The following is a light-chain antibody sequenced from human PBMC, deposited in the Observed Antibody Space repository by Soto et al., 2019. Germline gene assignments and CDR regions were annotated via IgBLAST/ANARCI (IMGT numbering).Light chain of an antibody. J-gene: IGKJ4*01. Sequence: EIVLTQSPGTLSLSPGETVTLSCRASQSISSNYVAWFQHKPGQAPRLLIYGASSRAPGIPERVSGSGSGTDFSLTINRLEPEDSAVFYCQQYGYPQLTFGGGTKVEIK. CDR3: QQYGYPQLT. V-gene: IGKV3-20*01. CDR2: GAS. CDR1: QSISSNY.